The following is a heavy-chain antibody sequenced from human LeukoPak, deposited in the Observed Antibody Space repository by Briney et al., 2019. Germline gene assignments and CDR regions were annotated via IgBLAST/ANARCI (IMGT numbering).Heavy chain of an antibody. J-gene: IGHJ4*02. Sequence: GASVKVSCEASGYTFTSYGISWVRQAPGQGLEWMGWISAYNGNTNYAQKLQGRVTMTTDTSTSTAYMELRSLRSDDTAVYYCAREKSGSYWIFWDYWGQGTLVTVSS. V-gene: IGHV1-18*01. CDR2: ISAYNGNT. CDR3: AREKSGSYWIFWDY. D-gene: IGHD1-26*01. CDR1: GYTFTSYG.